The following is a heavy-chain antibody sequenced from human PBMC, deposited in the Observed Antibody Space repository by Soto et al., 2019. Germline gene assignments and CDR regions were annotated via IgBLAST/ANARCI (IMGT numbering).Heavy chain of an antibody. V-gene: IGHV4-59*08. Sequence: PSETLSLTCTVSGDSISGYYWTWIRQSPGKGLQWIGYIYSSGSTNNNPSLESRVTMSVDPSKKQFSLKLTSVTAADTAVYYCARGGSAAAPGNYYYGMDVWGQGTTVTVSS. J-gene: IGHJ6*02. D-gene: IGHD6-13*01. CDR2: IYSSGST. CDR3: ARGGSAAAPGNYYYGMDV. CDR1: GDSISGYY.